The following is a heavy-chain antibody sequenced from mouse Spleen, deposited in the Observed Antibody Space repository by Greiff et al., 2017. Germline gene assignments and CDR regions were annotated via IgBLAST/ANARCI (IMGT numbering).Heavy chain of an antibody. CDR1: GYTFTSYW. J-gene: IGHJ2*01. V-gene: IGHV1-69*01. D-gene: IGHD2-2*01. Sequence: VQLQQPGAELVMPGASVKLSCKASGYTFTSYWMHWVKQRPGQGLEWIGEIDPSDSYTNYNQKFKGKATLTVDKSSSTAYMQLSSLTSEDSAVYYCARWLPRDFDYWGQGTTLTVSS. CDR3: ARWLPRDFDY. CDR2: IDPSDSYT.